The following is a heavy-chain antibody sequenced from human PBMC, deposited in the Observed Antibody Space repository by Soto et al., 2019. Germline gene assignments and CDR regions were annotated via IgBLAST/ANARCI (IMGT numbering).Heavy chain of an antibody. CDR2: IWYDGSNK. CDR1: GFTFSSYG. Sequence: QVQLVESGGGVVQPGRSLRLSCAASGFTFSSYGINWVRQAPGKGLEWVAVIWYDGSNKYYADSVKGRFTISRDNSKNTVFLEMNSLRAEDTAMYYCAREGPDRYQPSYFDYWGQGTLVTVSS. J-gene: IGHJ4*02. V-gene: IGHV3-33*01. CDR3: AREGPDRYQPSYFDY. D-gene: IGHD3-16*02.